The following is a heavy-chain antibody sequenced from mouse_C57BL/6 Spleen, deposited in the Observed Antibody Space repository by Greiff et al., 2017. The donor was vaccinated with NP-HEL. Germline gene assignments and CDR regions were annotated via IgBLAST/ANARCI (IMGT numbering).Heavy chain of an antibody. CDR1: GFTFSDYY. J-gene: IGHJ2*01. CDR3: AREDTTVVFDY. D-gene: IGHD1-1*01. V-gene: IGHV5-16*01. CDR2: INYDGSST. Sequence: EVNVVEPEGGLVQPGSSMKLSCTASGFTFSDYYMAWVRQVPEKGLEWVANINYDGSSTYYLDSLKSRFIISRDNAKNILYLQMSSLKSEDTATYYCAREDTTVVFDYWGQGTTLTVSS.